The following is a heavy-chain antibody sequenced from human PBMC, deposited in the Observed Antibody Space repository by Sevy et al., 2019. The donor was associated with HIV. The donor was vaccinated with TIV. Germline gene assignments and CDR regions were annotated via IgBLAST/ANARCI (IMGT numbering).Heavy chain of an antibody. CDR2: IIPIFGTA. J-gene: IGHJ4*02. D-gene: IGHD4-17*01. V-gene: IGHV1-69*13. CDR1: GGTLSSYA. Sequence: ASVKVSCKASGGTLSSYAISWVRQAPGQGLEWMGGIIPIFGTANYAQKFQGRVTITADESTSTAYMELSSLRSEDTAVYYCARDQTVTTSRGFDYWGQGTLVTVSS. CDR3: ARDQTVTTSRGFDY.